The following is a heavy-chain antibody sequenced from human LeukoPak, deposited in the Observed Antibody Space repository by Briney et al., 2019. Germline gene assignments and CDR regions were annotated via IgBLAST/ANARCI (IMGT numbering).Heavy chain of an antibody. D-gene: IGHD6-25*01. CDR2: IGWNSGSR. Sequence: GRSLRLSCAASGFTFDYYAMHWVRQAPGKGLEWVSGIGWNSGSRGYADSVKGRFTISRDNAENSLYLQMKSLRAEDTALYYCSRDSISGFDYWGQGTLVTVSS. CDR3: SRDSISGFDY. V-gene: IGHV3-9*01. J-gene: IGHJ4*02. CDR1: GFTFDYYA.